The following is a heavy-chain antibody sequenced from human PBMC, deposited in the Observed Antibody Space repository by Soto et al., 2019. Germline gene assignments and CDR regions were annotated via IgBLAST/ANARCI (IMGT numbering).Heavy chain of an antibody. V-gene: IGHV1-69*01. CDR2: IIPISETT. CDR1: GGTFSSYA. J-gene: IGHJ6*02. Sequence: QVQLVQSGAEVKKPGSSVKVSCKASGGTFSSYAISWVRQAPGQGLEWMGGIIPISETTNYAQKFQGRVTITADESKSTAYRELSRLRSEDTAVYYGARSQGSSTSLEIYYYYCYGMDVWGQGTTVTVSS. CDR3: ARSQGSSTSLEIYYYYCYGMDV. D-gene: IGHD2-2*01.